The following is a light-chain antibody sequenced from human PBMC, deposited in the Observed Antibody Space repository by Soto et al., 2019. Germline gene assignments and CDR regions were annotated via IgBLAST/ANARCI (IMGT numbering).Light chain of an antibody. CDR1: TSNIGSKT. CDR2: SNN. CDR3: VVWHDSLNGLVV. V-gene: IGLV1-44*01. Sequence: QSVLTQPPSASGTPGQSVTISCSGSTSNIGSKTVSWYQQVPGAAPKLLIYSNNQRPSGVSDRFSGSKSGPSASLAISGLQSEDEAVYYCVVWHDSLNGLVVFGGGTKVTVL. J-gene: IGLJ2*01.